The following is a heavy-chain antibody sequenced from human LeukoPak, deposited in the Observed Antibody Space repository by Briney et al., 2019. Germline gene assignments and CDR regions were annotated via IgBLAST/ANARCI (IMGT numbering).Heavy chain of an antibody. CDR1: GFTFSSYW. D-gene: IGHD3-9*01. V-gene: IGHV3-7*03. Sequence: PGGSLRLSCAASGFTFSSYWMSWVRQAPGKGLEWVANIKQDGSEKYYVDSVKGRFTISRDNAKNSLYLRMNSLRAEDTAVYYCARGKLLRYFDWLSYGMDVWGKGTTVTVSS. CDR2: IKQDGSEK. J-gene: IGHJ6*04. CDR3: ARGKLLRYFDWLSYGMDV.